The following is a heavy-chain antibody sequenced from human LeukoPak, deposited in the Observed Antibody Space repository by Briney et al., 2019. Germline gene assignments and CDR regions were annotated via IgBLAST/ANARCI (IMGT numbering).Heavy chain of an antibody. V-gene: IGHV1-8*01. D-gene: IGHD3-3*01. CDR2: MNPNSGNT. J-gene: IGHJ5*02. CDR3: ARSYYDFWSGIIQFDP. CDR1: GYTFTSYD. Sequence: ASVKVSCKASGYTFTSYDINWVRQATGQGLERLGWMNPNSGNTGYAQKFQGRVTMTRNTSISTAYMELSSLRSEGTAVYYCARSYYDFWSGIIQFDPWGQGTLVTVSS.